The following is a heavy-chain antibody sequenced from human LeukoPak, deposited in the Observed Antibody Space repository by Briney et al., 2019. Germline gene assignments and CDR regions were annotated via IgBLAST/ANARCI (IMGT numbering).Heavy chain of an antibody. Sequence: SETLSLTCTVSGGSISSSSYSWGWIRQPPGKGLEWIGSIYYSGSTYYNPSLKSRVTISVDTSKNQFSLKLSSVTAADTAVYYCASTDTYYYDSSGYTFDYWGQGTLVTVSS. CDR2: IYYSGST. D-gene: IGHD3-22*01. CDR1: GGSISSSSYS. V-gene: IGHV4-39*01. J-gene: IGHJ4*02. CDR3: ASTDTYYYDSSGYTFDY.